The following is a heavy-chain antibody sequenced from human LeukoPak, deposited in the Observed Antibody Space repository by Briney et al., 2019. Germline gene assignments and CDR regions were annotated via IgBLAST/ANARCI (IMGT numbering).Heavy chain of an antibody. D-gene: IGHD5-12*01. V-gene: IGHV1-18*01. J-gene: IGHJ4*02. CDR1: GYTFTSYG. CDR2: ISAYNGNT. Sequence: VSVKVSDYASGYTFTSYGISWVRQAPGQGLEWMGWISAYNGNTNYAQKFQGRVTMTTDTSTSTAYMELRSLRSDDTAVYYCARDSRYDEGYWGQGTLVTVSS. CDR3: ARDSRYDEGY.